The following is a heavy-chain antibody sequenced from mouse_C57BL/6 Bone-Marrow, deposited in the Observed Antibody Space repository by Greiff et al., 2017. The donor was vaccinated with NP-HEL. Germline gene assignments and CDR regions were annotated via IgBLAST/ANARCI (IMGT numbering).Heavy chain of an antibody. CDR3: AREGYYGPHYAMDY. J-gene: IGHJ4*01. Sequence: VQLQESGAELARPGASVKLSCKASGYTFTSYGISWVKQRTGQGLEWIGEIYPRSGNTYYNEKFKGKATLTADKSSSTAYMELRSLTSEDSAVYFCAREGYYGPHYAMDYWGQGTSVTVSS. D-gene: IGHD2-1*01. CDR1: GYTFTSYG. V-gene: IGHV1-81*01. CDR2: IYPRSGNT.